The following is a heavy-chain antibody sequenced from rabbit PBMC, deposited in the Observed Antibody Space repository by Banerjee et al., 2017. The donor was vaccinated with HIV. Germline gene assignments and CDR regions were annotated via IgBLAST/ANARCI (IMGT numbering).Heavy chain of an antibody. CDR1: GFDFSSYG. V-gene: IGHV1S45*01. J-gene: IGHJ3*01. Sequence: QEQLVESGGGLVTLGGSLKLSCKASGFDFSSYGISWVRQAPGKGLEWIGIIGDGNSGNTYYASWAKGRFTMSKTSSTTVTLQMTSLTAADTATYFCTREGDLWGQGTLVTVS. CDR3: TREGDL. CDR2: IGDGNSGNT.